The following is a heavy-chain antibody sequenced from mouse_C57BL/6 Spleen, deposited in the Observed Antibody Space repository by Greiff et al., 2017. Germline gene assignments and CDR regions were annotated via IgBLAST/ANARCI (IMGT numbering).Heavy chain of an antibody. J-gene: IGHJ3*01. V-gene: IGHV1-85*01. CDR2: IYPSDGST. CDR3: AKGSYDGAEFGY. CDR1: GYTFTSYD. Sequence: LVESGPELVKPGASVKLSCKASGYTFTSYDMNWVKQRPGQGLEWIGWIYPSDGSTKYHEKFKGKATLTVDTSSSTAYMELHSLTSEDSAVYFCAKGSYDGAEFGYWGHVTLVTVSA. D-gene: IGHD2-3*01.